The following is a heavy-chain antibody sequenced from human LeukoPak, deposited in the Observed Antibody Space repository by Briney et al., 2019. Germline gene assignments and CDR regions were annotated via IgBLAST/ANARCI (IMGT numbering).Heavy chain of an antibody. J-gene: IGHJ6*04. CDR1: GFTFSSYG. Sequence: GGSLRLSCAASGFTFSSYGMHWVRQAPGKGLEWVAVIWYDGSNKYYADSVKGRFTISRDNSKNTLYLQMNSLRAEDTAVYYCARDPPGGRYGMDVWGKGTTVTVSS. CDR2: IWYDGSNK. CDR3: ARDPPGGRYGMDV. D-gene: IGHD3-16*01. V-gene: IGHV3-33*01.